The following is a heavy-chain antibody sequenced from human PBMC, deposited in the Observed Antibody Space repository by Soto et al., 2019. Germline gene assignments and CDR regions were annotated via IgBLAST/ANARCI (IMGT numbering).Heavy chain of an antibody. V-gene: IGHV1-24*01. J-gene: IGHJ3*02. Sequence: ASVKVSCKVSGYTLTELSMHWVRQAPGKGLEWMGGFDPEDGETIYAQKFQGRVTMTEDTSTDTAYMELSSLRSEDTAVYYCATLRGSYPWDAFDIWGQGTMVTVSS. CDR2: FDPEDGET. CDR1: GYTLTELS. CDR3: ATLRGSYPWDAFDI. D-gene: IGHD1-26*01.